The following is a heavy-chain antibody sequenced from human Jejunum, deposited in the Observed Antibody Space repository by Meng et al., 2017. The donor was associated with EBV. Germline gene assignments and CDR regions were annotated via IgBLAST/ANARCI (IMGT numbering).Heavy chain of an antibody. Sequence: QVQLVQSGAEVKKPXSSVKVSCKTSGYTFSSYSISWVRQAPGKGREWMGGAVITFGTTNYAQRFQDRLTITADRSTSTVYMELTSLTSEDADVYYCARTFCTGGVCYGGVDYLGQGTLVTVSS. D-gene: IGHD2-8*02. CDR2: AVITFGTT. CDR3: ARTFCTGGVCYGGVDY. V-gene: IGHV1-69*06. J-gene: IGHJ4*02. CDR1: GYTFSSYS.